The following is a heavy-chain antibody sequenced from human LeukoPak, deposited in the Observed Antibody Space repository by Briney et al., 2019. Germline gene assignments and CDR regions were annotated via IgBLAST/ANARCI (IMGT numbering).Heavy chain of an antibody. D-gene: IGHD3-10*01. V-gene: IGHV1-18*01. CDR2: ISAYNGNT. CDR1: GYSFTSYG. Sequence: KPGESLKISCKGSGYSFTSYGISWVRQAPGQGLEWMGWISAYNGNTNYAQKLQGRVTMTTDTSTSTAYMELRSLRSDDTAVYYCARGGSGSYHFDYWGQGTLVTVSS. J-gene: IGHJ4*02. CDR3: ARGGSGSYHFDY.